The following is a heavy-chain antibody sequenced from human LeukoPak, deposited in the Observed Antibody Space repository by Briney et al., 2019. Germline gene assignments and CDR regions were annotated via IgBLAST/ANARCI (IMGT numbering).Heavy chain of an antibody. Sequence: SETLSLTCAVSGDSFSNHYWTWIRQPPGRGLEWIGYISYIGTTNYNPSLKSRVTISVDTSKNQFSLKLSSVTAADTAVYYCARDPTTVTKGFDIWGQGTMVTVSS. D-gene: IGHD4-17*01. CDR3: ARDPTTVTKGFDI. V-gene: IGHV4-59*11. CDR1: GDSFSNHY. CDR2: ISYIGTT. J-gene: IGHJ3*02.